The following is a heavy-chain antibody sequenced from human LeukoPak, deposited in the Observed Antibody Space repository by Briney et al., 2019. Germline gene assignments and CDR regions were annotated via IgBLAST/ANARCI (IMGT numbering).Heavy chain of an antibody. CDR1: GFTFSSYG. D-gene: IGHD2-2*01. J-gene: IGHJ6*02. Sequence: GGSLRLSCAASGFTFSSYGMHWVRQAPGKGLEWVAVISYDGSNKYYADSVKGRFTISRDNPKNTLYLQMNSLRAEDTAVYYCAKESKGYCSSTSCSTRYYYYYGMDVWGQGTTVTVSS. CDR3: AKESKGYCSSTSCSTRYYYYYGMDV. CDR2: ISYDGSNK. V-gene: IGHV3-30*18.